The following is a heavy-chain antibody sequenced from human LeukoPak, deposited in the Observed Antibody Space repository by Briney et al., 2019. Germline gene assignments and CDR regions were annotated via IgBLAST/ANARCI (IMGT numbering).Heavy chain of an antibody. CDR1: GLTFSSYS. CDR2: ISSSSRYI. D-gene: IGHD3-10*01. Sequence: PGGSLRLSCAASGLTFSSYSMNWVRQAPGKGLEWVSSISSSSRYIYYADSVKGRFTISRDNAKNSLYLQMNRLRAEDTALYYVAENHSSAKGDYWGQEPWSPSPQ. V-gene: IGHV3-21*01. J-gene: IGHJ4*01. CDR3: AENHSSAKGDY.